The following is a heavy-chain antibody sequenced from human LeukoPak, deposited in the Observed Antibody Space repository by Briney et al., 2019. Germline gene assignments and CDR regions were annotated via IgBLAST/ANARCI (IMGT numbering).Heavy chain of an antibody. J-gene: IGHJ6*04. Sequence: GASVKVSCKVSGYNLTELSMHWVRQAPGKGLEWMGVFDPEDGETIYAQKFQGRVTMTEDTSTDTAYMELSSLRSEDTAVYYCATDRRYGSGSYGMDAWGKGTTVTVSS. CDR2: FDPEDGET. V-gene: IGHV1-24*01. D-gene: IGHD3-10*01. CDR3: ATDRRYGSGSYGMDA. CDR1: GYNLTELS.